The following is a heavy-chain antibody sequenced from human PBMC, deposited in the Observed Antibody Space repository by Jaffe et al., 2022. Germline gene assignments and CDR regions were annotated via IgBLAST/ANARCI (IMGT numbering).Heavy chain of an antibody. D-gene: IGHD3-3*01. J-gene: IGHJ3*02. CDR3: AAVSGPFDFWSGSWDIAFDI. CDR1: GFNFIGSA. V-gene: IGHV1-58*01. CDR2: IVVGSGNT. Sequence: QIQLVQPGPEVKKPGTSVKVSCRASGFNFIGSAVQWVRQARGQRLEWIGWIVVGSGNTNYAQKFQERVTITRDISTRTAYMELNSLRSEDAAVYYCAAVSGPFDFWSGSWDIAFDIWGQGTMVTVSS.